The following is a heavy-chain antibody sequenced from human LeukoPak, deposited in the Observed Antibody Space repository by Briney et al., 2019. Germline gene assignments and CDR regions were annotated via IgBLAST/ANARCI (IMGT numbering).Heavy chain of an antibody. CDR1: GFTFSTYW. V-gene: IGHV3-7*01. CDR3: ATSDDAAGTT. J-gene: IGHJ5*02. CDR2: INQNGGIK. D-gene: IGHD6-25*01. Sequence: GGSLRLSCAASGFTFSTYWMSWVRQAPGKGLDWVANINQNGGIKNYVGSVRGRFTISRDNAKNTLDLHMSSLRAGDTAVYYCATSDDAAGTTWGQGTLVTVSS.